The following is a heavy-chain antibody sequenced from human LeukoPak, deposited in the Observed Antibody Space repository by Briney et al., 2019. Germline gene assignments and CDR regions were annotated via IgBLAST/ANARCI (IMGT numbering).Heavy chain of an antibody. V-gene: IGHV1-46*01. CDR2: INPSGGST. J-gene: IGHJ4*02. Sequence: ASVTVSCKASGYTFTSYYMHWVRQAPGQGLEWMGIINPSGGSTSYAQKFQGRVTMTRDTSTSTVYMELSSLRSEDTAVYYCALRGGSSGYYSVYFDYWGQGTLVTVSS. CDR3: ALRGGSSGYYSVYFDY. D-gene: IGHD3-22*01. CDR1: GYTFTSYY.